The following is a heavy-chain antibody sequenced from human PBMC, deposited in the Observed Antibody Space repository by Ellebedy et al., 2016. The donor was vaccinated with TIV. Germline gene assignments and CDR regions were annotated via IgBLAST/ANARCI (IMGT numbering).Heavy chain of an antibody. CDR2: ISDYNGNT. V-gene: IGHV1-18*04. Sequence: AASVKVSCKASGYTFTGYYMHWVRQAPGQGLEWMGWISDYNGNTNYAQKLQGRVTMTTDTSTSTAYMELRSLRSDDTAVYYCARNDAFDIWGQGTMVTVSS. CDR1: GYTFTGYY. CDR3: ARNDAFDI. J-gene: IGHJ3*02.